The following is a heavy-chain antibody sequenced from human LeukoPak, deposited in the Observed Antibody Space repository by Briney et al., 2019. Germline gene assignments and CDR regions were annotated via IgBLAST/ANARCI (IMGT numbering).Heavy chain of an antibody. J-gene: IGHJ6*03. V-gene: IGHV3-23*01. Sequence: GGSLRLSCAASGFTFSSSAMSWVRQAPGKGLEWVSSISGSGSGGSTYYADSVKGRFTISRDNSKNTLYLQMNSLRAEDTAVYYCAKQGRDWLRDYYYYMDVWGKGTTVTISS. D-gene: IGHD3-9*01. CDR1: GFTFSSSA. CDR2: ISGSGSGGST. CDR3: AKQGRDWLRDYYYYMDV.